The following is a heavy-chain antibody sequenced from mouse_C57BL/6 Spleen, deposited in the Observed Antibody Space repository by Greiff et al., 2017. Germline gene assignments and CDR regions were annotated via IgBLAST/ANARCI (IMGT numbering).Heavy chain of an antibody. D-gene: IGHD2-1*01. CDR3: ARHGGNPYYYSMDY. J-gene: IGHJ4*01. CDR1: GFSLTSYG. Sequence: QVQLQQSGPGLVAPSQSLSITCTVSGFSLTSYGVHWVRQPPGKGLEWLVVIWSDGSTTYNSALKSRLSISKDNSKSQVFLKMNSLQTDVTAMYYCARHGGNPYYYSMDYWGQGTSVTVSS. V-gene: IGHV2-6-1*01. CDR2: IWSDGST.